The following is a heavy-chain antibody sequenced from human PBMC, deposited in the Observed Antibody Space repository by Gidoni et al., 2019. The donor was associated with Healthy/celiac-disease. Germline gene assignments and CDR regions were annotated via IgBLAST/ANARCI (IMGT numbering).Heavy chain of an antibody. Sequence: EVQLLESGGGLVQPGGSLRLSCAASAFTFSLSDMHWVRQATGKGREWVSAIGTAGDTYYPGSVKGRFTISRENAKNALYLQMNSLRAGDTAVYYCARGGGYSYGYHYYYGMDVWGQGTTVTVSS. D-gene: IGHD5-18*01. V-gene: IGHV3-13*01. CDR1: AFTFSLSD. J-gene: IGHJ6*02. CDR2: IGTAGDT. CDR3: ARGGGYSYGYHYYYGMDV.